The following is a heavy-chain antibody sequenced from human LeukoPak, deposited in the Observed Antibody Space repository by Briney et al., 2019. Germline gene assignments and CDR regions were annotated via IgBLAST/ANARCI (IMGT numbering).Heavy chain of an antibody. D-gene: IGHD6-6*01. CDR2: ISSSSSYI. V-gene: IGHV3-21*01. CDR1: GFTFSSYA. CDR3: ARGYSSSGYYFDY. J-gene: IGHJ4*02. Sequence: GGSLRLSCAASGFTFSSYAMHWVRQAPGKGLEWVSSISSSSSYIYYADSVKGRFTISRDNAKNSLYLQMNSLRAEDTAVYYCARGYSSSGYYFDYWGQGTLVTVSS.